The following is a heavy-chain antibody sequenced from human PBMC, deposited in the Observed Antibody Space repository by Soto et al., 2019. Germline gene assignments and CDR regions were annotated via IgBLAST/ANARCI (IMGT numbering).Heavy chain of an antibody. CDR3: AWQGTTSFYFHS. J-gene: IGHJ4*02. CDR2: IKSNAAKAPP. Sequence: XESLGLSCAVCGLTVRDAWMNWVRQAPGKGLEWVGNIKSNAAKAPPEYAESVKGRFIISRDDPKNTVYLQMSGLKTEDTAVYYCAWQGTTSFYFHSWGQRTLVTVSS. V-gene: IGHV3-15*05. CDR1: GLTVRDAW. D-gene: IGHD1-1*01.